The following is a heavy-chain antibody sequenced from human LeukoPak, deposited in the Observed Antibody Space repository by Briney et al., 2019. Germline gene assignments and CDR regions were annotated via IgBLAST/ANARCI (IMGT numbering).Heavy chain of an antibody. D-gene: IGHD3-3*01. CDR3: ARDVTIPLDGNWFDP. J-gene: IGHJ5*02. V-gene: IGHV3-7*01. CDR1: GFTFSSYA. CDR2: IKQDGSEK. Sequence: GGSLRLSCAASGFTFSSYAMSWVRQAPGKGLEWVANIKQDGSEKYYVDSVKGRFTISRDNAKNSLYLQMNSLRAEDTAVYYCARDVTIPLDGNWFDPWGQGTLVTVSS.